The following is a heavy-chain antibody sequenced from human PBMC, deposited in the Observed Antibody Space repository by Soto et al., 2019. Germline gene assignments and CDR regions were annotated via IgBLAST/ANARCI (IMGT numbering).Heavy chain of an antibody. CDR1: GGSFSGYY. J-gene: IGHJ4*02. Sequence: QVQLQQWGAGLLKPSETLSLTCAVYGGSFSGYYWTWIRQPPGTGLEWIGEINHSGSTNYNPSLTSRVTRSVDTSKHQFSLKLTSVTAADTAVYYCARDKITGLFDYWGQGTLVTVSS. CDR2: INHSGST. D-gene: IGHD2-8*02. V-gene: IGHV4-34*01. CDR3: ARDKITGLFDY.